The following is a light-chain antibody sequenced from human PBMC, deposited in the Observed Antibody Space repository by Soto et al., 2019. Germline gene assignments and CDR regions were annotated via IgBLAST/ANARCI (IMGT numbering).Light chain of an antibody. CDR2: GVF. Sequence: ETVLTQSPGTVSLSPGERATLSCRTSQSVNSNYLARYQQKPGQAPRLLLYGVFNRATGIPDRFSGSGSGTDFTLTISRLEPEDSALYYCQHYDGSPRTFGQGTKLEI. CDR3: QHYDGSPRT. V-gene: IGKV3-20*01. J-gene: IGKJ2*01. CDR1: QSVNSNY.